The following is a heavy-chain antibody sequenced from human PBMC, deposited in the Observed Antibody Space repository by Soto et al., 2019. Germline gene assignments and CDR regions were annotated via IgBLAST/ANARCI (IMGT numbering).Heavy chain of an antibody. CDR2: ISGSGGST. CDR3: AKDYYDSSGYDYYYYYGMDV. CDR1: GFTFSSYA. V-gene: IGHV3-23*01. J-gene: IGHJ6*02. Sequence: EVQLLESGGGLVQPGGSLRLSCAASGFTFSSYAMSWVRQAPGKGLEWVSAISGSGGSTYYADSVKGRFTISRDNSKNPLYLQMNSLRAEDTAVYYCAKDYYDSSGYDYYYYYGMDVWGQGTTVTVSS. D-gene: IGHD3-22*01.